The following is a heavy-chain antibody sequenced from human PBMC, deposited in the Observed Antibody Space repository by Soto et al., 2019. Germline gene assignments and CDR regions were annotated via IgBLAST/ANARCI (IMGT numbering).Heavy chain of an antibody. CDR2: INHSGST. D-gene: IGHD3-3*01. J-gene: IGHJ5*02. V-gene: IGHV4-34*01. Sequence: SETLSLTCAVYGGSFSGYYWSWIRQPPGKGLEWIGEINHSGSTNYNPSLKSRVTISVDTSKNQFSLKLSSVTAADTAVYYCARSSASIFGVVIGDNWFDPRGQGTLVTGSS. CDR1: GGSFSGYY. CDR3: ARSSASIFGVVIGDNWFDP.